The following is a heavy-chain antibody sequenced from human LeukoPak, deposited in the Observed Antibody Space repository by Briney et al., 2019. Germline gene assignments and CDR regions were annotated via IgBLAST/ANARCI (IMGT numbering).Heavy chain of an antibody. D-gene: IGHD3-3*01. V-gene: IGHV4-34*01. CDR2: INHSGST. CDR1: GGSFSGYY. CDR3: ARGGETYYDFWSGYAWGYFDY. J-gene: IGHJ4*02. Sequence: PSETLSLTCAVYGGSFSGYYWSWIRQPPGKGLEWIGEINHSGSTNYNPSLKSRVTISVDTSKNQFSLKLSSVTAADTAVYYCARGGETYYDFWSGYAWGYFDYWGQGTLVTVSS.